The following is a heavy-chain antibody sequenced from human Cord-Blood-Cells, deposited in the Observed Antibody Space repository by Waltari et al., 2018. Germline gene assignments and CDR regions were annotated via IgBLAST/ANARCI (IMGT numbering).Heavy chain of an antibody. CDR1: GGSISSSSYD. J-gene: IGHJ4*02. CDR2: IYYSGST. D-gene: IGHD1-26*01. CDR3: AASGSYYYFDY. V-gene: IGHV4-39*01. Sequence: QLQLQESGPGLVKPSETLSLTCTVPGGSISSSSYDWGWIRQPPGKGLEWIGSIYYSGSTYYNPSLKSRVTISVDTSKNQFSLKLSSVTAADTAVYYCAASGSYYYFDYWGQGTLVTVSS.